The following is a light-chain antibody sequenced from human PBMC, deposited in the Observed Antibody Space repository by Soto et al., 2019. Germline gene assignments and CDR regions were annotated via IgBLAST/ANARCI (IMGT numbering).Light chain of an antibody. V-gene: IGKV3-20*01. Sequence: EIVLTQSPGTLSLSPGETVALSCRASQSVPNNYLAWYQQKRDQAPRLLIYGASNRATGIPDRFNGGGSGTDFILTIIRLEPEDFAVYFCQQYGSSPQTFGQGTKVDIK. CDR1: QSVPNNY. CDR2: GAS. CDR3: QQYGSSPQT. J-gene: IGKJ1*01.